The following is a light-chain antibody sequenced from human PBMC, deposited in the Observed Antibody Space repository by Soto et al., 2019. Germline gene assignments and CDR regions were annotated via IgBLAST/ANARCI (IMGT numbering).Light chain of an antibody. CDR2: GAS. V-gene: IGKV3-20*01. J-gene: IGKJ3*01. CDR1: QSVSSSY. CDR3: SLFT. Sequence: EIVLTQSPGTLSLSPGERATLSCRASQSVSSSYLAWYQQKPGQAPRLLIYGASSRATGIPDRFSGSGSGTDFTLTISRLEPEDFAVYGISLFTFGPGTKVDIK.